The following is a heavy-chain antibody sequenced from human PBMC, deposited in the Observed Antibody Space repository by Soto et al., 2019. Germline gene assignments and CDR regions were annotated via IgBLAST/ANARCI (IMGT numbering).Heavy chain of an antibody. CDR1: GYTFTGHY. CDR3: GRGRSGQIVVFY. V-gene: IGHV1-2*02. CDR2: IGPESGAT. Sequence: GASVKVSCKTSGYTFTGHYIHCVRQAPQQGPEWVGEIGPESGATRYAQKFRGRVTMTMDTSITTVYMELKNLSPDDTAVYYCGRGRSGQIVVFYWGQGTPVTVSS. J-gene: IGHJ4*02. D-gene: IGHD1-26*01.